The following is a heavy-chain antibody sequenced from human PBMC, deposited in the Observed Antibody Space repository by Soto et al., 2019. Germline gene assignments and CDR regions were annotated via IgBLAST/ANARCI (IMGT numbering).Heavy chain of an antibody. J-gene: IGHJ6*02. CDR1: GYSFTSYW. Sequence: PGESLKISCKGSGYSFTSYWISWVRQMPGKGLEWMGRIDPSDSYTNYSPSFQGHVTISADKSISTAYLQWSSLKASDTAMYYCARLGSSAYYYYYGIDVWGQGTTVTVSS. D-gene: IGHD6-25*01. CDR2: IDPSDSYT. V-gene: IGHV5-10-1*01. CDR3: ARLGSSAYYYYYGIDV.